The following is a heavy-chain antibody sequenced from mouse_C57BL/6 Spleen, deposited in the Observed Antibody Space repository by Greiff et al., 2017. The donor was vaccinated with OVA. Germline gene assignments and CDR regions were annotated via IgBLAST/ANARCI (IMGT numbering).Heavy chain of an antibody. V-gene: IGHV1-18*01. CDR1: GYTFTDYN. Sequence: VQLQQSGPELVKPGASVKIPCKASGYTFTDYNMDWVKQSHGKSLEWIGDINPNTGGTIYNQKFKGKATLTVDKSTSTAYMELRSLTSEDTAVYYCARGEGYYFDYWGQGTTLTVSS. J-gene: IGHJ2*01. CDR2: INPNTGGT. CDR3: ARGEGYYFDY.